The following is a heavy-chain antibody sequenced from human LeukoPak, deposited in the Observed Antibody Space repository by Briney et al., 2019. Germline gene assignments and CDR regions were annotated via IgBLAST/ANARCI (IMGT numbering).Heavy chain of an antibody. V-gene: IGHV4-39*07. J-gene: IGHJ4*02. CDR3: AREILYDSTGYYL. D-gene: IGHD3-22*01. CDR1: GGSISSNSYY. CDR2: IYYSGST. Sequence: SETLSLTCTVSGGSISSNSYYWGWIRQPPGKGLEWIGSIYYSGSTYYNPSLNIRVTISVDTSKNQFSLNLRSVTAADTAVYYCAREILYDSTGYYLWGQGTLVTVSS.